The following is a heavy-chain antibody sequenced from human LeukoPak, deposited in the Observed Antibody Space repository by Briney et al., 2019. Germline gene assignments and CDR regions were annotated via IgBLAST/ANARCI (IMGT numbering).Heavy chain of an antibody. D-gene: IGHD1-26*01. CDR3: GMSGDRVPLQDDVFDV. CDR2: IYPGDSGP. CDR1: GYSFTSYC. V-gene: IGHV5-51*01. J-gene: IGHJ3*01. Sequence: GESLKISCKVSGYSFTSYCIGWVRQMPGKGLEWMGIIYPGDSGPPYSPSFQGQVTISVDKSIITAYLQWSSLQASDTAMYYCGMSGDRVPLQDDVFDVWGQGTMVTVST.